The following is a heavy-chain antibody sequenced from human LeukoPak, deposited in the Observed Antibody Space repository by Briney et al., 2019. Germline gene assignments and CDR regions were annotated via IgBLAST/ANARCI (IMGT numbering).Heavy chain of an antibody. J-gene: IGHJ3*02. CDR1: GFTFSSYA. Sequence: GGSLRLSCAASGFTFSSYAMSWVRQAPGKGLEGVSAIRGSGGSTYYADSVKGRFTISRDNSKNTLYLQMNSLRAEDTAVYYCARDGGTTGTPTLDAFDIWGQGTMVTVSS. V-gene: IGHV3-23*01. D-gene: IGHD1-1*01. CDR2: IRGSGGST. CDR3: ARDGGTTGTPTLDAFDI.